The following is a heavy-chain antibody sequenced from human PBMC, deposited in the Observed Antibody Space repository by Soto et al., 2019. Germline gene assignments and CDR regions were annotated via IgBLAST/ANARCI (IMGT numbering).Heavy chain of an antibody. CDR3: AKNPGMVSDSMNDY. V-gene: IGHV3-23*01. Sequence: PGGSLRLSCAASGFTFSSYAMSWVRQAPGKGLEWVSAISGSGGSTYYADSVKGRFTISRDNSKNTLYLQMNSLRAEDTAVYYCAKNPGMVSDSMNDYWGQGTLVTVSS. D-gene: IGHD2-8*01. CDR1: GFTFSSYA. J-gene: IGHJ4*02. CDR2: ISGSGGST.